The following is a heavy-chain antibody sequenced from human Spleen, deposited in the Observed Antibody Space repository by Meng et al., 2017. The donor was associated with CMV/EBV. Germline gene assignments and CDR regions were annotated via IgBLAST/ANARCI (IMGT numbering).Heavy chain of an antibody. Sequence: SGYSFNAYYRHWVRQAPGQGLEWLGWINPNNGGTKYAQKFQGRVTMTRDKSVTTAFMELSSLRSDDTAVYYCARVLGYCTGGSCRYDFWGQGTLVTVSS. CDR3: ARVLGYCTGGSCRYDF. CDR2: INPNNGGT. J-gene: IGHJ4*02. D-gene: IGHD2-15*01. V-gene: IGHV1-2*02. CDR1: GYSFNAYY.